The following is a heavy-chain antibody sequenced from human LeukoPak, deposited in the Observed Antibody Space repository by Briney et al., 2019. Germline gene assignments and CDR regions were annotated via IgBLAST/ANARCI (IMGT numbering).Heavy chain of an antibody. V-gene: IGHV3-30*02. D-gene: IGHD1-26*01. J-gene: IGHJ4*02. CDR2: IQFDGGNR. CDR3: ARPHYQWELPSHFDY. CDR1: GFTFSNYG. Sequence: PGGSLRLSCAAAGFTFSNYGMHWVRQAPGMGLEWVAFIQFDGGNRFYADSVKGRFTISRDNSKNTLSLQMNSLRVEDTAVYYCARPHYQWELPSHFDYWGQGTLVTVSS.